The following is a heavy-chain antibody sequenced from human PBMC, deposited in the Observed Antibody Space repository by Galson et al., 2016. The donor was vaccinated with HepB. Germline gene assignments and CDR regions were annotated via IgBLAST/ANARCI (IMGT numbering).Heavy chain of an antibody. CDR2: ISQSGAT. J-gene: IGHJ4*02. CDR1: GDSMSSSRDF. Sequence: SETLSLTCTVSGDSMSSSRDFWAWIRQPPGKGLEWIGSISQSGATSYNPSLSGRVTISGDVSKNQFSLTMTSVTAADTAMFFCVRHWSSGWYEAFDYWGRGALVTVSS. V-gene: IGHV4-39*01. CDR3: VRHWSSGWYEAFDY. D-gene: IGHD6-13*01.